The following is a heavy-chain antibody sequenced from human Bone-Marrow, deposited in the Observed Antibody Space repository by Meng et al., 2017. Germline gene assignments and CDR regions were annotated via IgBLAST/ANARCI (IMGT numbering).Heavy chain of an antibody. J-gene: IGHJ5*02. CDR2: INHSGST. CDR3: ARDLNAHGDYLPGDP. Sequence: QGQLQQWGAGLLKPSETLSLPCAVYGGSFSGYYWSWIRQPPGKGLEWIGEINHSGSTNYNPSLKSRVTISVDTSKNQFSLKLSSVTAEDTAVYYCARDLNAHGDYLPGDPWGQGTLVTVSS. CDR1: GGSFSGYY. V-gene: IGHV4-34*01. D-gene: IGHD4-17*01.